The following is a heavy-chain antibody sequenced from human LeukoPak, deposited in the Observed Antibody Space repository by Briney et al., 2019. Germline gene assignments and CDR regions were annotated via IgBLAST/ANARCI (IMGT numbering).Heavy chain of an antibody. J-gene: IGHJ4*02. D-gene: IGHD3-22*01. V-gene: IGHV4-31*03. Sequence: SETLSLTCTVSGGSISSGGYYWSWIRQHPGKGLEWIGYIYYSGSTYYNPSLKSRVTISVYRSKNQFSLKLSSVTAADTAVYYCARHFEDSSGYYQNWGQGTLVTVSS. CDR1: GGSISSGGYY. CDR3: ARHFEDSSGYYQN. CDR2: IYYSGST.